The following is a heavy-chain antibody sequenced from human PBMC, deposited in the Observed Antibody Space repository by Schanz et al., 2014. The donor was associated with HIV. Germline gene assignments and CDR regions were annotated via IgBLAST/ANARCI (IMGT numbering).Heavy chain of an antibody. CDR3: AKDPYQGSSGWLD. Sequence: VQLLESGGGLVQPGGSLRLSCAASGFAFSNYAIHWVRQAPGKGLEGVTLIWNDGTSKYYADSAKGRFTISRDNSKNTLYLQMHSLRAEDTAVYYCAKDPYQGSSGWLDWGQGTLVTVSS. J-gene: IGHJ1*01. CDR2: IWNDGTSK. V-gene: IGHV3-33*06. D-gene: IGHD6-19*01. CDR1: GFAFSNYA.